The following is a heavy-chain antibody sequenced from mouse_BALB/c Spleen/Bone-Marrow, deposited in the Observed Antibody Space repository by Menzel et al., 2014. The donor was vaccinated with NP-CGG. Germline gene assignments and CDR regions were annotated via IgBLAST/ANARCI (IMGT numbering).Heavy chain of an antibody. V-gene: IGHV1-69*02. CDR1: GFAFTNYY. J-gene: IGHJ1*01. CDR3: TRGHYDSFFDG. D-gene: IGHD1-2*01. CDR2: IGRSDSYT. Sequence: QVQLQQSGAGLVKPGASLKLSCAASGFAFTNYYMPWVRQSPEKRLEWVAEIGRSDSYTSYPQTLKGQATLSRDNSNSTAYMQLSSLTSEDSAVYYCTRGHYDSFFDGWGAGTTLTVSS.